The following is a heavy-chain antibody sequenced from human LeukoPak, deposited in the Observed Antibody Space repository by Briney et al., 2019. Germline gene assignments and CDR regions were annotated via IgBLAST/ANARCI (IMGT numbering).Heavy chain of an antibody. D-gene: IGHD3-16*01. CDR3: ATDRSHDDSFDL. V-gene: IGHV3-21*01. CDR2: ISSSGIDM. Sequence: GGSLRLSCEASGLSFRYSNFNLVRQAPGKGLEWVSSISSSGIDMYYADSLKGRFTTSRDNAKNSLYLHMSSLRVEDTAVYYCATDRSHDDSFDLWGQGTMVTVSS. J-gene: IGHJ3*01. CDR1: GLSFRYSN.